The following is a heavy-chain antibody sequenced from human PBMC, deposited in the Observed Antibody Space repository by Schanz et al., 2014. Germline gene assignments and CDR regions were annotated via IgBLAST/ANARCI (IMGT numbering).Heavy chain of an antibody. CDR1: GFTFSVYW. J-gene: IGHJ5*02. CDR3: ARAPPLVRGIAGWFGP. CDR2: ISGDGTTT. D-gene: IGHD3-10*01. Sequence: EVQLVESGGGLVQPGGSLRLSCEASGFTFSVYWMHWVRQPPGEGLVSVSRISGDGTTTSYADSVKGRFTISRDNAKSSLYLQMNSLRADDPAVYSCARAPPLVRGIAGWFGPWGQGSLVTVSS. V-gene: IGHV3-74*02.